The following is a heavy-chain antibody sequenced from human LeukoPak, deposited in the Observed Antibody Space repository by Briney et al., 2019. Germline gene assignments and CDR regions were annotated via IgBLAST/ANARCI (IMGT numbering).Heavy chain of an antibody. CDR3: ARDVGYCSGGSCSYYGMDV. J-gene: IGHJ6*02. CDR1: RFTFSSYS. D-gene: IGHD2-15*01. CDR2: ISSSSSYI. V-gene: IGHV3-21*01. Sequence: GGSLRLSCAASRFTFSSYSMNWVRQAPGKGLEWVSSISSSSSYIYYADSVKGRFTISRDNAKNSLYLQMNSLRAEDTAVYYCARDVGYCSGGSCSYYGMDVWGQGTTVTVSS.